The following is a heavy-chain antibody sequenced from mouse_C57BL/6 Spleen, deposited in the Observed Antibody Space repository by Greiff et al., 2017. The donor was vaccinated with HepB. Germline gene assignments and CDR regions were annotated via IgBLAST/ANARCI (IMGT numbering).Heavy chain of an antibody. CDR2: INPNNGGT. D-gene: IGHD2-1*01. Sequence: EVQLQQSGPELVKPGASVKIPCKASGYTFTDYNMDWVKQSHGKSLEWIGDINPNNGGTIYNQKFKGKATLTVDKSSSTAYMERRSLTSEDTAVYYCAREGIGVNYQRSWFAYWGQGTLVTVSA. V-gene: IGHV1-18*01. J-gene: IGHJ3*01. CDR3: AREGIGVNYQRSWFAY. CDR1: GYTFTDYN.